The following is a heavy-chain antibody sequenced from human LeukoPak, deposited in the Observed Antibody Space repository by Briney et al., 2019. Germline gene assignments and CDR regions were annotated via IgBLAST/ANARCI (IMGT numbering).Heavy chain of an antibody. J-gene: IGHJ4*02. Sequence: SVKVSCKASGGTFSSYAISWVRQAPGQGLEWMGGIIPIFGTANYVQKFQGRVTITADESTSTAYMELSSLRSEDTAVYYCAVGYSSGWYVLDYWGQGTLVTVSS. CDR1: GGTFSSYA. V-gene: IGHV1-69*01. CDR3: AVGYSSGWYVLDY. CDR2: IIPIFGTA. D-gene: IGHD6-19*01.